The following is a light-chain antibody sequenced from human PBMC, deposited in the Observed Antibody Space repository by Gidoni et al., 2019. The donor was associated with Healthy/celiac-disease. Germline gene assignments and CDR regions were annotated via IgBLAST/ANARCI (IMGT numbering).Light chain of an antibody. Sequence: IQMTQSPSSLSASVGDRVTITCRASQGISNSLAWYQQKPGKAPKLLLYAASRLESGVPSRFSGSGSGTDYTLTISSLQPEDFATYYCKQYYSTPMYTFGQGTKLEIK. J-gene: IGKJ2*01. CDR1: QGISNS. V-gene: IGKV1-NL1*01. CDR2: AAS. CDR3: KQYYSTPMYT.